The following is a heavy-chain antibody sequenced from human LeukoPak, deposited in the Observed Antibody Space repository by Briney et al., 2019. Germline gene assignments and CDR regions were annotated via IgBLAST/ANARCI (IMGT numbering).Heavy chain of an antibody. CDR1: GYTFSSYA. V-gene: IGHV1-69*06. Sequence: ASVKVSCKASGYTFSSYAISWVRQAPGQGLEWMGGIIPIFGTANYAQKFQGRVTITADKSTSTAYMELSSLRSEDTAVYYCSLVRLGELSLYQPFDYWGQGTLVTVSS. J-gene: IGHJ4*02. CDR3: SLVRLGELSLYQPFDY. CDR2: IIPIFGTA. D-gene: IGHD3-16*02.